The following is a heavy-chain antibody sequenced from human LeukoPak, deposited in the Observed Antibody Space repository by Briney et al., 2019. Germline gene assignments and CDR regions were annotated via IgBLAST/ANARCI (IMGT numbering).Heavy chain of an antibody. V-gene: IGHV3-48*01. D-gene: IGHD1-1*01. CDR1: GFPFIEYS. CDR2: IGIDSGNT. J-gene: IGHJ4*02. CDR3: ARDHNYAFDN. Sequence: GGSLRLSCTASGFPFIEYSMNWVRQAPGKGLEWISYIGIDSGNTKYADSVRGRFTISADKAKNSLYLQMNSLRVEDTAVYYCARDHNYAFDNWAQGTLVSVAS.